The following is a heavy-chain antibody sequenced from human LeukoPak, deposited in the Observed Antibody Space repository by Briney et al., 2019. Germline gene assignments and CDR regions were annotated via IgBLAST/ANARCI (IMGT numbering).Heavy chain of an antibody. V-gene: IGHV4-39*01. CDR2: IYYSGST. Sequence: PSETLSLTCTVSGGSISSSSYYWGWIRQPPGKGLEWIGSIYYSGSTYYNPSLKSRVTISVDTSKNQFSLKLSSVTAADTAVYYCARQAASYCGGDCSRPAWDDYWGQGTLVTVSS. CDR3: ARQAASYCGGDCSRPAWDDY. CDR1: GGSISSSSYY. D-gene: IGHD2-21*02. J-gene: IGHJ4*02.